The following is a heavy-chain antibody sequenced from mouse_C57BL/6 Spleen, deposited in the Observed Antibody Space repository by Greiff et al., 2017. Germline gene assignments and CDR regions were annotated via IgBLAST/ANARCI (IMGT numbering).Heavy chain of an antibody. CDR1: GYSITSGYY. V-gene: IGHV3-6*01. J-gene: IGHJ2*01. CDR2: ISYDGSN. CDR3: ARGGDGGYFDY. Sequence: EVKLQESGPGLVKPSQSLSLTCSVTGYSITSGYYWNWIRQFPGNKLEWMGYISYDGSNNYNPSLKNRISITRDTSKKQFFLKLNSLTTEDTATYDCARGGDGGYFDYWGQGTTLTVSS.